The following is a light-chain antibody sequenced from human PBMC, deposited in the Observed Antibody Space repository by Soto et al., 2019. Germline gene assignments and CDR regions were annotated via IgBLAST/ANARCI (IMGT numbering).Light chain of an antibody. CDR1: QSLRRGD. V-gene: IGKV3-15*01. CDR2: GAS. Sequence: PGARATLSGRASQSLRRGDLACYQQLPGQAPGLLIYGASSRATGIPARFSGSGSGTEFTLTISSLQSEDFAVYYSQQYNDWVLTFGQGTNVDI. J-gene: IGKJ1*01. CDR3: QQYNDWVLT.